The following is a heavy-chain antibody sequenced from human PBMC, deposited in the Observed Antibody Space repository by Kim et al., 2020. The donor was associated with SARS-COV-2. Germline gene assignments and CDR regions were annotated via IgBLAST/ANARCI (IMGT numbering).Heavy chain of an antibody. CDR3: ARHSIVVVPAAHYGMDV. CDR2: ISSSSSYT. Sequence: GGSLRLSCAASGFTFSDYYMSWIRQAPGKGLEWVSYISSSSSYTNYADSVKGRFTISRDNAKNSLYLQMNSLRAEDTAVYYCARHSIVVVPAAHYGMDVWAKGPRSPSP. D-gene: IGHD2-2*01. CDR1: GFTFSDYY. V-gene: IGHV3-11*06. J-gene: IGHJ6*02.